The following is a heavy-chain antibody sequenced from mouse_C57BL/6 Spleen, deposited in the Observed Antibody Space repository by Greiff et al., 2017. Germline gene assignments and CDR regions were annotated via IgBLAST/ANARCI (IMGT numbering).Heavy chain of an antibody. CDR3: AREVAYYYAMDY. CDR2: ISYDGSN. CDR1: GYSITSGYY. J-gene: IGHJ4*01. D-gene: IGHD1-1*01. Sequence: EVKLQESGPGLVKPSQSLSLTCSVTGYSITSGYYWNWLRQFPGNKLEWMGYISYDGSNNYNPSLKNRISITRDTSKNQFFLKLNSVTTEDTATYYCAREVAYYYAMDYWGQGTSVTASS. V-gene: IGHV3-6*01.